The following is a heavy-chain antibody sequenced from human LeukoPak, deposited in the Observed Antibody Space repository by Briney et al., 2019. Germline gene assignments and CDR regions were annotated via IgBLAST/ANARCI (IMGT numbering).Heavy chain of an antibody. J-gene: IGHJ6*02. CDR3: ARGTSGYSYGYFYYYAMDV. Sequence: SVKVSCKASGGTFSSYAISWVRQAPGQGLEWMGGIIPIFGTTNYAQKFQGRVTITADASTNTAYMELSILRSEDTAVYYCARGTSGYSYGYFYYYAMDVWGQGTTVTVSS. CDR2: IIPIFGTT. CDR1: GGTFSSYA. V-gene: IGHV1-69*13. D-gene: IGHD5-18*01.